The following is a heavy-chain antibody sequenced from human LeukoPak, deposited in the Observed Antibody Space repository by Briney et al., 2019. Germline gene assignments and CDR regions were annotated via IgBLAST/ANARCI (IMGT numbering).Heavy chain of an antibody. CDR1: GFTLSSYA. V-gene: IGHV3-66*01. D-gene: IGHD3-22*01. Sequence: PGGSLRLSCAASGFTLSSYAMSWVRQAPGKGLEWVSVIYSGGSTYYADSVKGRFTISRDNSKNTLYLQMNSLRAEDTAVYYCARDNYDSFWGQGTLVTVSS. J-gene: IGHJ4*02. CDR2: IYSGGST. CDR3: ARDNYDSF.